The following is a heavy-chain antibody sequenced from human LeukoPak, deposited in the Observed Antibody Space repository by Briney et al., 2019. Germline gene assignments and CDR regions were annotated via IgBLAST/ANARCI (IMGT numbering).Heavy chain of an antibody. V-gene: IGHV3-21*01. CDR2: ISSSSSYI. D-gene: IGHD1-20*01. CDR3: ASNWTFDI. J-gene: IGHJ3*02. CDR1: GFTFSSYS. Sequence: GGSLRLSCAASGFTFSSYSMNWVRQAPGKGLEWVSSISSSSSYIYYAASVKGRFTISRDNAKNSLYLQMNRLRAEDTAVYYCASNWTFDIWGQGTMVTVSS.